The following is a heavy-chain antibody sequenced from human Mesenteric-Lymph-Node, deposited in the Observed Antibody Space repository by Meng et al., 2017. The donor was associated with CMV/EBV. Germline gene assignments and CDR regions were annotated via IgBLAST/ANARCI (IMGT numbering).Heavy chain of an antibody. V-gene: IGHV3-30*04. CDR3: AKDNGEVPAASFYYYGMDV. D-gene: IGHD2-2*01. CDR2: ISYDANNK. Sequence: GESLKISCAASGFTFSTYPIHWVRQAPGKGLEWVALISYDANNKYYADSVRGRFTISRDNAKNSLYLQMNSLRAEDTAVYYCAKDNGEVPAASFYYYGMDVWGQGTTVTVSS. CDR1: GFTFSTYP. J-gene: IGHJ6*02.